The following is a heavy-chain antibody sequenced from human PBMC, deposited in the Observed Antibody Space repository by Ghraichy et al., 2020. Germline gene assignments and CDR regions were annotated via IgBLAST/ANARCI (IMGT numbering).Heavy chain of an antibody. CDR3: ARDTRLGYYDSSGYLPDY. V-gene: IGHV1-46*01. D-gene: IGHD3-22*01. Sequence: ASVKVSCKASGYTFTSYYMHWVRQAPGQGLEWMGIINPSGGSTSYAQKFQGRVTMTRDTSTSTVYMELSSLRSEDTAVYYCARDTRLGYYDSSGYLPDYWGQGTLVTVSS. CDR1: GYTFTSYY. CDR2: INPSGGST. J-gene: IGHJ4*02.